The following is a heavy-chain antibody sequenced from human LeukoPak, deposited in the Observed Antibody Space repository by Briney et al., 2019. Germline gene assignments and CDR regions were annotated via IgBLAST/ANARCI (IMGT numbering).Heavy chain of an antibody. CDR3: AKSYSSGWDFDY. CDR1: GDSVSINSAA. Sequence: SPTLSPTCAISGDSVSINSAAWNWIRQSPSRGLEWLGRTYYRSKWYNDYAVSVKSRITIKPDTSKNQFSLQLKSVTPEDTAVYYCAKSYSSGWDFDYWGRGTLVTVSS. CDR2: TYYRSKWYN. V-gene: IGHV6-1*01. J-gene: IGHJ4*02. D-gene: IGHD6-19*01.